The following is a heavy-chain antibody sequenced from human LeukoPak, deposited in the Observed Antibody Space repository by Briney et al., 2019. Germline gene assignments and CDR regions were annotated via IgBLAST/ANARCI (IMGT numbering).Heavy chain of an antibody. CDR3: ASTAMATMAFDI. D-gene: IGHD5-18*01. CDR1: GFTFSSYW. J-gene: IGHJ3*02. CDR2: ISSSGSTI. Sequence: GGSLRLSCAASGFTFSSYWMSWVRQAPGKGLEWVSYISSSGSTIYYADSVKGRFTISRDNAKNSLYLQMNSLRAEDTAVYYCASTAMATMAFDIWGQGTMVTVSS. V-gene: IGHV3-48*04.